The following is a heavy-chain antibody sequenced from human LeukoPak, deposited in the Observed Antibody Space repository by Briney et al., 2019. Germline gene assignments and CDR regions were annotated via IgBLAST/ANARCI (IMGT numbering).Heavy chain of an antibody. CDR1: GYTFTSYY. CDR2: INPSGGST. D-gene: IGHD3-10*01. Sequence: GASVKVSCKASGYTFTSYYMHWVRQATGQGLEWMGIINPSGGSTSYAQKFQGRVTMTRDMSTSTVYMELSSLRSEDTAVYYCARGDYYGSGGTSFDYWGQGTLVTVSS. CDR3: ARGDYYGSGGTSFDY. J-gene: IGHJ4*02. V-gene: IGHV1-46*01.